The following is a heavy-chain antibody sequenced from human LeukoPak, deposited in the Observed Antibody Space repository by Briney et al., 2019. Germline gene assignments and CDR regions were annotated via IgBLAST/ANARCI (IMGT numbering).Heavy chain of an antibody. CDR1: GGSFSGYY. CDR2: INHSGST. Sequence: SETLSLTCAVYGGSFSGYYWSWIRQPPGKGLEWIGEINHSGSTNYNPSPKSRVTISVDTSKNQFSLKLSSVTAADTAVYYCARCLFLDTAMVTEYYFDYWGQGTLVTVSS. CDR3: ARCLFLDTAMVTEYYFDY. J-gene: IGHJ4*02. D-gene: IGHD5-18*01. V-gene: IGHV4-34*01.